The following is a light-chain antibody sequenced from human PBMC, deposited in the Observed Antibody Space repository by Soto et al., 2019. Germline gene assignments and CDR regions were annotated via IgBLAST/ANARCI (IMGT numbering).Light chain of an antibody. V-gene: IGKV3-11*01. CDR1: QSVSSY. CDR3: QQRSNWPPYT. J-gene: IGKJ2*01. Sequence: EIVLTQSPATLSLSPGERATLSCSASQSVSSYLAWYQQKPGQAPRLLIYDASNRATGIPARFSGSGSGTDFTLIISSLEPKDFAVYYCQQRSNWPPYTFGQGTKLELK. CDR2: DAS.